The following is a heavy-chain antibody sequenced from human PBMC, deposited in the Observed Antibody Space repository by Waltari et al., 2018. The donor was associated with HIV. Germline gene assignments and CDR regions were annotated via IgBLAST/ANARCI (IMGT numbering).Heavy chain of an antibody. D-gene: IGHD3-22*01. V-gene: IGHV1-18*01. J-gene: IGHJ5*02. CDR2: ISSYNGHT. CDR3: ARVDYDSSGANWFDP. CDR1: GYPLTSYG. Sequence: QAQLVQAGAEGKKPGASVKVSCKGSGYPLTSYGISWVRQAHGQGLEWMGWISSYNGHTNYAQKLQGRVTMTTDTSTSTAYMELRSLRSDDTAVYYCARVDYDSSGANWFDPWGQGTLVTVSS.